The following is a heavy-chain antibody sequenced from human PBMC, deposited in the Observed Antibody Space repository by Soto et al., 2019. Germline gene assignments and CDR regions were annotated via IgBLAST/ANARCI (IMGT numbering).Heavy chain of an antibody. Sequence: ASVKVSCKASGYTFTSYYMHWVRQAPGQGLEWMGIINPSGGSTSYAQKFQGRVTMTRDTSTSTVYMELSSLRSEDTAVYYCARVYSRYCSGGSCHRGLGHWGQGTLVTVSS. D-gene: IGHD2-15*01. CDR1: GYTFTSYY. CDR3: ARVYSRYCSGGSCHRGLGH. V-gene: IGHV1-46*01. CDR2: INPSGGST. J-gene: IGHJ4*02.